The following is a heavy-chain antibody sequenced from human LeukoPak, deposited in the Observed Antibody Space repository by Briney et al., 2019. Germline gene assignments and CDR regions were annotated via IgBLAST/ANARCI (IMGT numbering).Heavy chain of an antibody. CDR1: GFTFSNYS. CDR3: ARDLSYYGSGSCFQH. Sequence: PGGSLRLSCAASGFTFSNYSMSWVRQAPGKGLEWVSSISSSSSYIYYADSVKGRFTISRDNAKNSLYLQMNSLRAEDTAVYYCARDLSYYGSGSCFQHWGQGTLVTVSS. D-gene: IGHD3-10*01. V-gene: IGHV3-21*01. CDR2: ISSSSSYI. J-gene: IGHJ1*01.